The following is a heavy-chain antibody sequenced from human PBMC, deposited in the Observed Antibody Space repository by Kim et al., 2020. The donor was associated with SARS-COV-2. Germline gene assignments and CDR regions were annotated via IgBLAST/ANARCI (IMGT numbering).Heavy chain of an antibody. CDR2: TYYRSKWYN. CDR1: GDSVSSNSAA. J-gene: IGHJ5*02. V-gene: IGHV6-1*01. D-gene: IGHD6-19*01. Sequence: SQTLSLTCAISGDSVSSNSAAWNWIRQSPSRGLEWLGRTYYRSKWYNEYALSVKSRITINPDTSNNQFFLQLKSVTPEDTAVHYCVGGGGWNTWGQGTLVTVSS. CDR3: VGGGGWNT.